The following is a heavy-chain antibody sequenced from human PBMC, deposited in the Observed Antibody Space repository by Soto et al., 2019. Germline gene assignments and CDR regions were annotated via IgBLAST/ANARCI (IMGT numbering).Heavy chain of an antibody. CDR2: IFSSGST. J-gene: IGHJ4*02. CDR1: GGSINTFY. Sequence: LSLTCTVSGGSINTFYWSWVRQPAGKGLEWIGRIFSSGSTSFNPSLESRVAMSVDTSRNHFSLNLSSVTAADMAVYYCAREGSYSAYNFAHGIQLWSFDFWGQGALVTVSS. V-gene: IGHV4-4*07. D-gene: IGHD5-12*01. CDR3: AREGSYSAYNFAHGIQLWSFDF.